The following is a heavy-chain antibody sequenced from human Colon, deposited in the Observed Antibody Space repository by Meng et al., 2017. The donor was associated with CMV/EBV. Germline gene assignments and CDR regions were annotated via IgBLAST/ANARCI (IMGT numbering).Heavy chain of an antibody. CDR1: VAISGGNW. J-gene: IGHJ4*02. CDR2: MFHSGAT. CDR3: ATARSGCSSDSCFLEN. Sequence: VAISGGNWWTWLIQSPGKWLEWIGEMFHSGATNYNAYLRSRMSISLDRSKNQVSLILSSVTAADSAVYYCATARSGCSSDSCFLENWGRGTLVTVSS. D-gene: IGHD3-3*01. V-gene: IGHV4-4*02.